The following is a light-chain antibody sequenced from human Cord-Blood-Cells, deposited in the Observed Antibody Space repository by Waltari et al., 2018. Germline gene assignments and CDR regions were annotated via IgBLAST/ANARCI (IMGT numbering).Light chain of an antibody. J-gene: IGLJ3*02. CDR1: SSEVGSYNY. CDR3: CSYAGSYTWV. V-gene: IGLV2-11*01. Sequence: QSDLTQPSSVSGSPGQSVTISYTGTSSEVGSYNYVSWYQQHPGKAPKLMIYDVSKRPSGVPDRFSGSKSGNTASLTISGLQAEDEADYYCCSYAGSYTWVFGGGTKLTVL. CDR2: DVS.